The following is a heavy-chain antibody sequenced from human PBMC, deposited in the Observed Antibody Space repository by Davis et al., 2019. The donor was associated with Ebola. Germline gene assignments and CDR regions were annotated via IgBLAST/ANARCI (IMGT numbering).Heavy chain of an antibody. V-gene: IGHV4-39*02. CDR2: INYSGST. CDR3: ARDFTGVVGATPTTFDY. D-gene: IGHD1-26*01. CDR1: GGSISSSTYY. Sequence: SETLSLTCTVSGGSISSSTYYWGWIRKPPGEGLEWIGSINYSGSTYYNPSLKSRVTISVDTSKNQFSLKLSSVTAADTAVYYCARDFTGVVGATPTTFDYWGQGTLVTVSS. J-gene: IGHJ4*02.